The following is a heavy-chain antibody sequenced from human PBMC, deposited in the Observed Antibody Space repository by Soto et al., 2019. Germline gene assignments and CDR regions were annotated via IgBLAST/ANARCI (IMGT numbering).Heavy chain of an antibody. V-gene: IGHV1-24*01. D-gene: IGHD2-15*01. CDR1: GYTLTEFS. J-gene: IGHJ4*02. Sequence: ASVKVSCKVSGYTLTEFSMHWVRQAPGKGLEWMGGFDPEDGETIYAQKFQGRVTMTEDTSTDTAYMELSSLRSEDTAVYYCATSGPGYCSGGSCSLNFDYWGQGTLVTVSS. CDR2: FDPEDGET. CDR3: ATSGPGYCSGGSCSLNFDY.